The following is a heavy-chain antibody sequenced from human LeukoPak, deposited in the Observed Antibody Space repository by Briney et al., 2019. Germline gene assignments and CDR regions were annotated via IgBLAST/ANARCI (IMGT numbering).Heavy chain of an antibody. V-gene: IGHV1-18*01. Sequence: GALVKVSCKASGYTFTSYVIIWVRQAPGQGLEGMGWISAYNGNTNYAQKLQGRVTMTTDTSTSTAYMELRSLRSDDTAVYYCARAYCSSTSCYTLGGDYWGQGTLVTVSS. CDR1: GYTFTSYV. CDR3: ARAYCSSTSCYTLGGDY. D-gene: IGHD2-2*02. J-gene: IGHJ4*02. CDR2: ISAYNGNT.